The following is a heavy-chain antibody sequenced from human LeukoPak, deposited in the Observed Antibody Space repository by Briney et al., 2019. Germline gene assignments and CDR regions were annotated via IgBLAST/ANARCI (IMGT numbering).Heavy chain of an antibody. Sequence: GGSLRLSCAASGFTFSSYSMNWVRQAPGKGLEWVSSISSSSSYIYYADSVKGRFTIPRDNAKNSLYLQMNSLRAEDTAVYYCARRCSGGSCRKDAFDIWGQGTMVTVSS. CDR2: ISSSSSYI. V-gene: IGHV3-21*01. CDR1: GFTFSSYS. D-gene: IGHD2-15*01. J-gene: IGHJ3*02. CDR3: ARRCSGGSCRKDAFDI.